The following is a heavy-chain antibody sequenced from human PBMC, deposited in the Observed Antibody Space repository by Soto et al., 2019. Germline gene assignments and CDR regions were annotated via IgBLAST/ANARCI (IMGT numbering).Heavy chain of an antibody. CDR3: ARQGSNEYYYYGMDV. V-gene: IGHV1-69*12. CDR2: IIRIFGTP. D-gene: IGHD3-10*01. Sequence: QVQLVQSGAEVKKPGSSVKVSCKASGGTFSSYAINWVRQAPGQGLEWMGGIIRIFGTPDYAQRFQGRVTITADESTSTAYMELSRLRSEDTAVYYCARQGSNEYYYYGMDVWGQGTTFTVSS. CDR1: GGTFSSYA. J-gene: IGHJ6*02.